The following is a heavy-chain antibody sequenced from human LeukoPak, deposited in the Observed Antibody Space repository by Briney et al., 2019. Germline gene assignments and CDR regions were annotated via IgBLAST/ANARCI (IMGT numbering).Heavy chain of an antibody. CDR2: IYYSGNT. CDR1: GGSITDYF. D-gene: IGHD3-10*01. CDR3: ARGYYGSGSQDWFDP. Sequence: SETLSLTCALSGGSITDYFYNWVRQPPGKGLEWIGYIYYSGNTYYNPSLKSRVTMSVDTSKNHFSLNLRSVTAADTAVYYCARGYYGSGSQDWFDPWGQGTLVTVSS. V-gene: IGHV4-59*12. J-gene: IGHJ5*02.